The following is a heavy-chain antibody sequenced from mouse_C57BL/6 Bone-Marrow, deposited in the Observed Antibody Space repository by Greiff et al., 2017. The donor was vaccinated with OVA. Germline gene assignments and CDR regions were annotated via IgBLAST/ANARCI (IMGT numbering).Heavy chain of an antibody. V-gene: IGHV1-81*01. CDR3: ARSGSNYPYYYAMDY. CDR2: IYPRSGNT. Sequence: QVQLQQSGAELARPGASVKLSCKASGYTFTSYGISWVKQRTGQGLEWIGEIYPRSGNTYYNEKFKGKATLTADKSSSTAYMEFRSLTSEDSAVYFCARSGSNYPYYYAMDYWGQGTSVTVSS. J-gene: IGHJ4*01. D-gene: IGHD2-5*01. CDR1: GYTFTSYG.